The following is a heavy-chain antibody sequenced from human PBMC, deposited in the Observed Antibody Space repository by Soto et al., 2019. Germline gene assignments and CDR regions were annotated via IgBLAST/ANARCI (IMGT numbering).Heavy chain of an antibody. V-gene: IGHV1-46*03. CDR1: GYSFSNSY. CDR2: INPAGGST. J-gene: IGHJ4*02. D-gene: IGHD3-9*01. CDR3: ARVFGTYYVILSGLWGGHFDY. Sequence: ASVKVSCKASGYSFSNSYVVWVRQAPGQGLEWMGVINPAGGSTTYAQKFQDRVTMTRDTSTSTVYIELISLRSEDTAVFYCARVFGTYYVILSGLWGGHFDYWGQGTQVTVSS.